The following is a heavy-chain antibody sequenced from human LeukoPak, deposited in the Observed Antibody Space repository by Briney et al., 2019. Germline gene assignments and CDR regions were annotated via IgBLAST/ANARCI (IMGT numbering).Heavy chain of an antibody. Sequence: GTPLRLSCVASGFTFSDHGLHWVRQAPGKRLEWVAIVWPDGNKKLYADSVKGRFTISKDNPRNTVYQQMNSVTVDDTAVYYCAVDVVPAAVWHVDFWGSGTLVTVSS. V-gene: IGHV3-33*01. CDR3: AVDVVPAAVWHVDF. D-gene: IGHD2-2*01. CDR1: GFTFSDHG. J-gene: IGHJ2*01. CDR2: VWPDGNKK.